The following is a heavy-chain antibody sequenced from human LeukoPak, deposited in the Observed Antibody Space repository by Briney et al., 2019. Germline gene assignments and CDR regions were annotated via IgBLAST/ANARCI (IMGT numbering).Heavy chain of an antibody. Sequence: SETLSLTCTVSGGSISSGSYYWSWIRQPAGKGLEWIGRIYTSGSTNYNTSLKSRVNISVDTSKNQFYLKLSSVTAADTAVYYCARGGEIYYFDYWGQGTLVTVSS. CDR1: GGSISSGSYY. CDR2: IYTSGST. D-gene: IGHD2/OR15-2a*01. V-gene: IGHV4-61*02. CDR3: ARGGEIYYFDY. J-gene: IGHJ4*02.